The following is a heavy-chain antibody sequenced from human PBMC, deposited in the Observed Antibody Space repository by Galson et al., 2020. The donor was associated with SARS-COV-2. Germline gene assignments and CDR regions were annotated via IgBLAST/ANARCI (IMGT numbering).Heavy chain of an antibody. V-gene: IGHV1-18*01. Sequence: ASVKVSCKTSGYTFNNHNIHWVRQAPGQGLEWMGWISAYSGHTDYAQSLQGRISMTIDTSTNTVYMDLRSLKSDDTAMYYCARERDKWNPQSDFEFWGQGTLVAVSS. D-gene: IGHD1-20*01. CDR1: GYTFNNHN. J-gene: IGHJ4*02. CDR2: ISAYSGHT. CDR3: ARERDKWNPQSDFEF.